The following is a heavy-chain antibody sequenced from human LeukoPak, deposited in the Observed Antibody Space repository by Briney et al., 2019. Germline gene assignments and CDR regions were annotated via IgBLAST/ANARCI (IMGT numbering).Heavy chain of an antibody. Sequence: LPGASLRLSCAASGFTFSSYAMSWVRQAPGKGLEWVSGISYSGGTTYYADSVKGRFTISRDNSKNTLYLQMNSLRAEDTAVYYCAKGGQMMVEVARRGALDIWGQGTMVTVSS. D-gene: IGHD1-1*01. CDR1: GFTFSSYA. CDR3: AKGGQMMVEVARRGALDI. J-gene: IGHJ3*02. CDR2: ISYSGGTT. V-gene: IGHV3-23*01.